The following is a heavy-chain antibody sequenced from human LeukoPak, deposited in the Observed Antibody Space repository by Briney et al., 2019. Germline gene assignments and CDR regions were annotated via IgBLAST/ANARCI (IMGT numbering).Heavy chain of an antibody. CDR1: GFTFSNAW. CDR3: ARERGTGETWYFDL. V-gene: IGHV3-7*01. Sequence: GGSLRLSCAASGFTFSNAWMSWVRQAPGKGLEWVANINEDGSEKYYVDFVKGRISISRDNAKNSLYLQMNSLSPEDTAVYYCARERGTGETWYFDLWGRGTLVTVSP. D-gene: IGHD7-27*01. J-gene: IGHJ2*01. CDR2: INEDGSEK.